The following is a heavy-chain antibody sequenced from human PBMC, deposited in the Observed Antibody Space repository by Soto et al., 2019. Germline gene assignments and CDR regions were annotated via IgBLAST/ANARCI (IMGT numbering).Heavy chain of an antibody. CDR2: ISGSGGST. Sequence: GGSLRLSCAASGFTFSSYAMSWVRQAPGKGLEWVSAISGSGGSTYYADSVKGRFTISRDNPKNTLYLQMNSLRAEDTAVYYCAKPVDTAMSGLYYYYGMDVWGQGTTVTVSS. V-gene: IGHV3-23*01. D-gene: IGHD5-18*01. J-gene: IGHJ6*02. CDR3: AKPVDTAMSGLYYYYGMDV. CDR1: GFTFSSYA.